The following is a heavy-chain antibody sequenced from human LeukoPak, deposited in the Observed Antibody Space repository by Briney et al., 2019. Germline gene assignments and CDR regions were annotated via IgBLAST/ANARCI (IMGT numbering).Heavy chain of an antibody. Sequence: GASVKVSCKASGYTFTGYYMHWVRQAPGQGLEWMGWINPNSGGTNYAQKFQGRVTMTRDTSISTAYMELSRLRSDDTAVYYCARDGIAAAEPGADYWGQGTLVTVSS. D-gene: IGHD6-13*01. J-gene: IGHJ4*02. CDR2: INPNSGGT. CDR3: ARDGIAAAEPGADY. V-gene: IGHV1-2*02. CDR1: GYTFTGYY.